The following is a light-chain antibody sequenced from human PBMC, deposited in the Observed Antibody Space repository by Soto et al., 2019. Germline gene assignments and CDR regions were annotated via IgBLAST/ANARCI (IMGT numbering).Light chain of an antibody. Sequence: ASVGDRVTITCQASQDIAKNLNWYQQKPGKAPKLLIYDASSLQTGVPSRFSGSGSATHFTFTISSLQSEDIATYYCQQYDNLLPITFGQGTRLEIK. CDR1: QDIAKN. J-gene: IGKJ5*01. CDR2: DAS. CDR3: QQYDNLLPIT. V-gene: IGKV1-33*01.